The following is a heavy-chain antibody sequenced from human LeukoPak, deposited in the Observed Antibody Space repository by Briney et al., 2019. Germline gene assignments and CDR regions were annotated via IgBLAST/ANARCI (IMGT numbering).Heavy chain of an antibody. D-gene: IGHD2-15*01. CDR2: IYSGGST. V-gene: IGHV3-53*01. J-gene: IGHJ4*02. Sequence: GGSLRLSCAASGFTVSSNYMSWVRQAPGKGLEWVSVIYSGGSTYYADSVKGRFTISRDNSKNTLYLEMNSLRAEDTAVYYCARGRLGCSGGSCHPDYWGQGTLVTVSS. CDR1: GFTVSSNY. CDR3: ARGRLGCSGGSCHPDY.